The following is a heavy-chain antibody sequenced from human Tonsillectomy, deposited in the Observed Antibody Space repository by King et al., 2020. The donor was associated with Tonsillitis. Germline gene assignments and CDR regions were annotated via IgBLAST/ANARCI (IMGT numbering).Heavy chain of an antibody. CDR1: GFTFSNYG. J-gene: IGHJ6*03. D-gene: IGHD2-15*01. V-gene: IGHV3-30*18. Sequence: VQLVESGGGVVQPGRSLRLSCAVSGFTFSNYGMHWVRQAPGKGLEWVAVISYDGSNKNYADSVKGRFTISRDNSKNTLYLQMKSLRVVDTAVFYCAKAATTPDYYYYYMDVWGKGTTVTVSS. CDR3: AKAATTPDYYYYYMDV. CDR2: ISYDGSNK.